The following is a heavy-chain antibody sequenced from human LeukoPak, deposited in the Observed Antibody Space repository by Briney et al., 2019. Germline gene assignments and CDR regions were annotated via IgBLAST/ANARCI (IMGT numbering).Heavy chain of an antibody. CDR1: GFTFSSYR. CDR3: ARDDGRRPYYYYYYMGV. V-gene: IGHV3-7*01. Sequence: GGSLRLSCAASGFTFSSYRMSWVRQAPGKGLEWVSTIGRDGSDKYYADSVKGRFTISRDNAKNSLYLQMNSLRAEDTAVYYCARDDGRRPYYYYYYMGVWGKGTTVTVSS. J-gene: IGHJ6*03. CDR2: IGRDGSDK.